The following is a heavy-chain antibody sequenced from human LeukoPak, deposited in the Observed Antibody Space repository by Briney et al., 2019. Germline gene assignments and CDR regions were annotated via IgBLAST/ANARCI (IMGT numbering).Heavy chain of an antibody. V-gene: IGHV4-59*08. CDR2: IYYSGST. CDR1: GGSISSYY. CDR3: ARHLTYYDILTGYLAHAFDI. Sequence: PSETLSLTCTVSGGSISSYYWSWIRQPPGKGLEWIGYIYYSGSTNYNPSLKSRVTISVDTSRNQSSLKLSSVTAADTAAYYCARHLTYYDILTGYLAHAFDIWGQGTMVTVSS. D-gene: IGHD3-9*01. J-gene: IGHJ3*02.